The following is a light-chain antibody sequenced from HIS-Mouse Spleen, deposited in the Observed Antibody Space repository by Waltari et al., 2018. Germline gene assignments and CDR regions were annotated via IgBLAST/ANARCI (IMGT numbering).Light chain of an antibody. CDR1: QSMSSD. V-gene: IGKV1-39*01. CDR3: QQSYSTPST. Sequence: DIQMTQSPSSLSASVGDRVTITCRASQSMSSDLNWYQQKPGKDPKLLIYAASSLQSGVPSRFSGSGSWTAFTLTISSLQPEHFATYYCQQSYSTPSTFGQGTRLEIK. J-gene: IGKJ5*01. CDR2: AAS.